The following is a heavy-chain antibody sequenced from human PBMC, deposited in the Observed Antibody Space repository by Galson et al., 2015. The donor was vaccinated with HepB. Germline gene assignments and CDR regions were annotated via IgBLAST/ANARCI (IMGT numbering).Heavy chain of an antibody. J-gene: IGHJ4*02. CDR3: AREGRSLSTVVTPGDY. CDR2: IYYNGAT. D-gene: IGHD4-23*01. CDR1: GGSISTTDYY. Sequence: LSLTCTVSGGSISTTDYYWGWVRQPPGKGLEWTGTIYYNGATQYNPSLKSRVSMSVDTSDNYFSLRLTSVTAADTALYYCAREGRSLSTVVTPGDYWGQGTLVTVPS. V-gene: IGHV4-39*02.